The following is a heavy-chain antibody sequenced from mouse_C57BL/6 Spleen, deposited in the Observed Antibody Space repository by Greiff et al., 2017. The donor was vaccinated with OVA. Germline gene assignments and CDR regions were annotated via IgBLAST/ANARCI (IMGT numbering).Heavy chain of an antibody. CDR2: IDPADSYT. CDR3: ARWGVDWFAD. CDR1: GYTFTSYW. V-gene: IGHV1-50*01. Sequence: VQLQQPGAELVKPGASVKLSCKASGYTFTSYWMQWVKQRPGQGLEWIGEIDPADSYTNYNQKFKGKATLTVDTSSSTDYMQLSSLTSVDYAVYYCARWGVDWFADWGQGTLVTFSA. J-gene: IGHJ3*01.